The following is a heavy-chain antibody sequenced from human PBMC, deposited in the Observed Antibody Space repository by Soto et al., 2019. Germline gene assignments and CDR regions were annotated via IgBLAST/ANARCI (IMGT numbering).Heavy chain of an antibody. V-gene: IGHV1-69*12. CDR1: GGTFRTSA. CDR3: ARDKDRQQLGGNYYYILDV. CDR2: IMPVFPTP. J-gene: IGHJ6*02. D-gene: IGHD3-3*02. Sequence: QVQLVQSGAEVKKPGSSVRVSCKTSGGTFRTSAISWVRQAPGQGLEWMGGIMPVFPTPDYAQKFQGRVTITADESTSTVYMELSSLRSEDTAVYYCARDKDRQQLGGNYYYILDVWSQGTTVTVSS.